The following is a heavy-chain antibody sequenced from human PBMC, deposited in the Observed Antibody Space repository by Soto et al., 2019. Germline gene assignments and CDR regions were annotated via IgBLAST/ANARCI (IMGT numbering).Heavy chain of an antibody. CDR1: GGTFSRHA. J-gene: IGHJ4*02. Sequence: QVQLVQTGAEVRKPGSSVKVSCKASGGTFSRHAISWVRQAPGQGLEWMGGIIPIFGTANHAQKFQGRVTIIADESTSTVYMELRGLRSEDTAMYYCARGWGYDSNDYYYAYWGQGTLVIVSS. D-gene: IGHD3-22*01. V-gene: IGHV1-69*01. CDR3: ARGWGYDSNDYYYAY. CDR2: IIPIFGTA.